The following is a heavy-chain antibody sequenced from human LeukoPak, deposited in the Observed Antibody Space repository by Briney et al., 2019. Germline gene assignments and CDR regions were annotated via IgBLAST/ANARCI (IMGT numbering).Heavy chain of an antibody. CDR1: GFSFSSYW. J-gene: IGHJ4*02. V-gene: IGHV3-7*01. Sequence: GGSLRLSCSASGFSFSSYWMSWVRQAPGKGLEWVAIIQQDGGIKDYVDSVKGRFTISRDNADNSLYLQMDGLRLEDTAIYYCVRDTSIIVGPRLDYWGQGTLVTVSS. CDR2: IQQDGGIK. D-gene: IGHD1-26*01. CDR3: VRDTSIIVGPRLDY.